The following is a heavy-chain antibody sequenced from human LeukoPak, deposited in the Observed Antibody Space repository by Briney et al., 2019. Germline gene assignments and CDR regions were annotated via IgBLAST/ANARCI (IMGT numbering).Heavy chain of an antibody. Sequence: SETLSLTCTVSGGSISSYYWSWIRQPPGKGLEWIAYIYYSGSTDYNPSLKSRVTISVDTSKNQFSLELRSVTAADTAVYYCARHYGSGTYPLDYWGQGTLVTVSS. CDR2: IYYSGST. D-gene: IGHD3-10*01. V-gene: IGHV4-59*01. J-gene: IGHJ4*02. CDR1: GGSISSYY. CDR3: ARHYGSGTYPLDY.